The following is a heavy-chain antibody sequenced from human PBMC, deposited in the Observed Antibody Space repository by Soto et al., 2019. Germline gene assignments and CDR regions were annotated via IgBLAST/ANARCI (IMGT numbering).Heavy chain of an antibody. CDR3: AKDGRGNYDFWPPLWYFDL. D-gene: IGHD3-3*01. CDR2: ISYDGSNK. Sequence: QVQLVESGGGVVQPGRSLRLSCAASGFTFSSYGMHWVRQAPGKGLEWVAVISYDGSNKYYADSVKGRFTISRDNSKNTLYLQMNSLRAEDTAVYYCAKDGRGNYDFWPPLWYFDLWGRGTLVTVSS. J-gene: IGHJ2*01. V-gene: IGHV3-30*18. CDR1: GFTFSSYG.